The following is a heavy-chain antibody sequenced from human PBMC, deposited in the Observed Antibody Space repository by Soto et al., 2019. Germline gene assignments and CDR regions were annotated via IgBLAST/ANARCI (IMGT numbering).Heavy chain of an antibody. CDR3: ARVGHSGYDFLDY. CDR1: GGSIIIYY. CDR2: IYYSGST. J-gene: IGHJ4*02. Sequence: SETLSLTCTVSGGSIIIYYWSWIRQPPGKGLEWIGYIYYSGSTNYNPSLKSRVTISVDTSKNQFSLKLSSVTAADTAVYYCARVGHSGYDFLDYWGQGPLVTVSS. D-gene: IGHD5-12*01. V-gene: IGHV4-59*01.